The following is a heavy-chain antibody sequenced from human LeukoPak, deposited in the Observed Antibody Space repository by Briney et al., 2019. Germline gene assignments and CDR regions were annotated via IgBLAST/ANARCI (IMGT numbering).Heavy chain of an antibody. J-gene: IGHJ4*02. CDR3: ARRNCYDTSGYQFDY. CDR2: IYYSGNT. Sequence: PSETLSLTCTVSGGSISSYYWSWIRQPPGKGLEWIGYIYYSGNTNYHPSLKSRVTISVDTSKNPFSLMLSSVTAADTAVYYCARRNCYDTSGYQFDYWGQGTLVTVSS. CDR1: GGSISSYY. V-gene: IGHV4-59*08. D-gene: IGHD3-22*01.